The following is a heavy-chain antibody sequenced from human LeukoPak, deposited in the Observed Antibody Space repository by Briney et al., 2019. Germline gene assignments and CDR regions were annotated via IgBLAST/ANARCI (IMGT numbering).Heavy chain of an antibody. J-gene: IGHJ4*02. V-gene: IGHV3-64*01. CDR2: ISSNGGST. D-gene: IGHD2-2*01. CDR1: GFTFSSYA. CDR3: ARTLVPAAWDRGIDY. Sequence: QPGGSLRLSCAASGFTFSSYAMHWVRQAPGKGLEYVSAISSNGGSTYYANSVKGRFTISRDNSKNTLYLQMGSLRAEDMAVYYCARTLVPAAWDRGIDYWGQGTLVTVSS.